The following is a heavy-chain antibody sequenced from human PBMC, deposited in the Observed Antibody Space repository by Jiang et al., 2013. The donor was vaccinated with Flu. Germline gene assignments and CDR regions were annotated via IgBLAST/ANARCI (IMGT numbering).Heavy chain of an antibody. CDR3: ARLAMHIVVVTAIPYYFDY. J-gene: IGHJ4*02. CDR1: GGSISSSSYY. Sequence: CTVSGGSISSSSYYWGWIRQPPGKGLEWIGSIYYSGSTYYNPSLKSRVTISVDTSKNQFSLKLSSVTAADTAVYYCARLAMHIVVVTAIPYYFDYWGQGTLVTVSS. CDR2: IYYSGST. V-gene: IGHV4-39*01. D-gene: IGHD2-21*02.